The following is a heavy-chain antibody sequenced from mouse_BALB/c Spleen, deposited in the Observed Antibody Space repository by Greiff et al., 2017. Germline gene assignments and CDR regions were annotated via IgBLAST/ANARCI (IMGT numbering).Heavy chain of an antibody. J-gene: IGHJ4*01. Sequence: EVQRVESGGGLVKPGGSLKLSCAASGFTFSDYYMYWVRQTPEKRLEWVATISDGGSYTYYPDSVKGRFTISRDNAKNNLYLQMSSLKSEDTAMYYCARAYYGNYGDAMDYWGQGTSVTVSS. CDR2: ISDGGSYT. CDR1: GFTFSDYY. V-gene: IGHV5-4*02. CDR3: ARAYYGNYGDAMDY. D-gene: IGHD2-10*01.